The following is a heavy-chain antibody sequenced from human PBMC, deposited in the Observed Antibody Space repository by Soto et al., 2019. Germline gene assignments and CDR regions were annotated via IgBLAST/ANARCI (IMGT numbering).Heavy chain of an antibody. D-gene: IGHD3-10*01. CDR1: GFTFSDYA. CDR3: AAPRDEYGSGVSWFTYGMDI. J-gene: IGHJ6*02. V-gene: IGHV3-23*01. Sequence: PGGSLRLSCLASGFTFSDYAMTWVRHVPGRGLEWVASLDGAGGSTYYADSVRGRFTISRDNSQNTLFLQMKRLTVDDTAIYYCAAPRDEYGSGVSWFTYGMDISGQGTTVTVAS. CDR2: LDGAGGST.